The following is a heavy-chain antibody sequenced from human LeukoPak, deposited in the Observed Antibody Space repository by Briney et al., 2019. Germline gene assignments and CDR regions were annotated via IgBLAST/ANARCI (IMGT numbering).Heavy chain of an antibody. CDR1: GYSISSGYY. D-gene: IGHD3-3*01. CDR2: IYHSGST. V-gene: IGHV4-38-2*02. Sequence: SETLSLTCTVSGYSISSGYYWGWIRQPPGKGLEWMGSIYHSGSTYYNPSLKSRVTISVDTSKNQFSLKLSSVTAADTAVYYCARVPYDFWSGYHIGGKPYYFDYWGQGTLVTVSS. CDR3: ARVPYDFWSGYHIGGKPYYFDY. J-gene: IGHJ4*02.